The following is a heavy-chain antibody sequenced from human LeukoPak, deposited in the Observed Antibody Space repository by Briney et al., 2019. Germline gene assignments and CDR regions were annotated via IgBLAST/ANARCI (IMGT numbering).Heavy chain of an antibody. J-gene: IGHJ6*03. CDR3: ARDWGVSARPGYMDV. CDR2: IYYSGST. D-gene: IGHD6-6*01. Sequence: SETLSLTCTVSGGSISSSSHYWGWTRQPPGKGLEWIGSIYYSGSTYYNPSLKSRVTISVDTSKNQFSLRLSSVTAADTAVYYCARDWGVSARPGYMDVWGKGTTVTVSS. CDR1: GGSISSSSHY. V-gene: IGHV4-39*07.